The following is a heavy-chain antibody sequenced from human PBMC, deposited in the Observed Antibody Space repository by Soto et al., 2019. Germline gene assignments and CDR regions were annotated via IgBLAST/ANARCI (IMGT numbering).Heavy chain of an antibody. Sequence: GGSLRLSCAASGFTFSGYAMHWVRQAPGKGLEYVSSINHNGGTTYYAHAVMGRFTISRDNSKNTLYLQMGSLRAEDMVVYYCAIPSAMRGYDYWGQGTLVTVSS. D-gene: IGHD2-2*01. J-gene: IGHJ4*02. V-gene: IGHV3-64*01. CDR1: GFTFSGYA. CDR2: INHNGGTT. CDR3: AIPSAMRGYDY.